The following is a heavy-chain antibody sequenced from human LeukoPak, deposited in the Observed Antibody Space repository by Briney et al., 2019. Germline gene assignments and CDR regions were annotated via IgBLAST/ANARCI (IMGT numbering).Heavy chain of an antibody. Sequence: GGSLRLSCAASGFTFSSYWMHWVRQAPGKGLEWVSSISSSSSYIYYADSVKGRFTISRDNAKNSLYLQMNSLRAEDTAVYYCARSGIVGATIDYWGQGTLVTVSS. D-gene: IGHD1-26*01. CDR1: GFTFSSYW. J-gene: IGHJ4*02. CDR3: ARSGIVGATIDY. V-gene: IGHV3-21*01. CDR2: ISSSSSYI.